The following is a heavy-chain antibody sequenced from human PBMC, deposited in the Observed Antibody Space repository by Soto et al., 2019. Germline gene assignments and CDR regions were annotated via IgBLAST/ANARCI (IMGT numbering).Heavy chain of an antibody. CDR3: ARARDYYASRGPDDHYYGMDV. J-gene: IGHJ6*02. D-gene: IGHD3-22*01. V-gene: IGHV1-3*01. CDR1: GYTFTSYA. Sequence: GASVKVSCKASGYTFTSYAMHWVRQAPGQRLEWMGRINAGNGNTKYSQKFQGRVTITRDTSASTAYMELSSLRSEDTAVYYCARARDYYASRGPDDHYYGMDVWGQGTTVTVSS. CDR2: INAGNGNT.